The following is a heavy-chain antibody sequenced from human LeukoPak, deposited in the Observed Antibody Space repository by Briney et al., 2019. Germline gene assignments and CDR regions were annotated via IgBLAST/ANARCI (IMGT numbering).Heavy chain of an antibody. D-gene: IGHD2-21*01. J-gene: IGHJ4*02. CDR2: ISGSSSTI. V-gene: IGHV3-48*02. CDR3: ARDKHSTIDY. CDR1: GFTFSTYS. Sequence: GGSLRLSCAASGFTFSTYSMHWVRQAPGKGLEWVSYISGSSSTIYYADSLKGRFTISRDNAKSSLYLQMNSLRDEDTAVYYCARDKHSTIDYWGQGTLVTVST.